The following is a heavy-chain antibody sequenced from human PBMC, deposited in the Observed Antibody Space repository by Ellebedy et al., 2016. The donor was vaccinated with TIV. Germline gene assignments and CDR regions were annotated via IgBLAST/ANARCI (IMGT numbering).Heavy chain of an antibody. D-gene: IGHD3-9*01. Sequence: GGSLRLSXAASGFTFSSYGMHWVRQAPGKGLEWVAVIWYDGSNKYYADSVKGRFTTSRDNSKNTLYLQMNSLRAEDTAVYYCARARLDWNWFDPWGQGTLVTVSS. V-gene: IGHV3-33*01. CDR2: IWYDGSNK. J-gene: IGHJ5*02. CDR1: GFTFSSYG. CDR3: ARARLDWNWFDP.